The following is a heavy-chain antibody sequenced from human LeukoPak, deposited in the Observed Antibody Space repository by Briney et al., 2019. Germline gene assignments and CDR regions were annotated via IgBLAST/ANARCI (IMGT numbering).Heavy chain of an antibody. D-gene: IGHD1-1*01. V-gene: IGHV3-21*01. CDR3: ARTGGELEPDRLVYDYYYYMDV. Sequence: GGPLRLSCAASGFTFSGYSMNWVRQAPGKGLEWVSSISSGSSYIYYADSLKGRFTISRKNAKNSPYLQINSLRPEDTAVYYCARTGGELEPDRLVYDYYYYMDVWGKGTTVTISS. CDR2: ISSGSSYI. J-gene: IGHJ6*03. CDR1: GFTFSGYS.